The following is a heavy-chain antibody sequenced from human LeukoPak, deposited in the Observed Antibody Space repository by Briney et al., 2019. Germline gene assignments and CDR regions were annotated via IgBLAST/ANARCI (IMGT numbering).Heavy chain of an antibody. V-gene: IGHV4-59*01. D-gene: IGHD6-13*01. CDR2: IYYSGST. J-gene: IGHJ4*02. CDR1: GGSINSYY. CDR3: ARVTGYMVEDYFDY. Sequence: PSETLSLTCTVSGGSINSYYWSWIRQPPGKGLEWIGYIYYSGSTNYNPSLKSRVTISVDTSKDQFSLRLSSVTAADTALYYCARVTGYMVEDYFDYWGQGTLVTVSS.